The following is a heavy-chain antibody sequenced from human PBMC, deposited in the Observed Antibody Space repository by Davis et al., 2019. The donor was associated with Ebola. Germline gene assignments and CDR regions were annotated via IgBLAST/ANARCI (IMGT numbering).Heavy chain of an antibody. D-gene: IGHD2/OR15-2a*01. J-gene: IGHJ3*01. V-gene: IGHV3-23*01. CDR2: ISGSGDST. CDR1: GYTFSSYA. CDR3: VKDTSNIWFDV. Sequence: GGSLTLSCAASGYTFSSYAMTWVRQAPGKGLEWVSDISGSGDSTYYADSVKGRFTISRDNSKNTLHLQMNSLRVEDTAIYYCVKDTSNIWFDVWGQGTLVTVSS.